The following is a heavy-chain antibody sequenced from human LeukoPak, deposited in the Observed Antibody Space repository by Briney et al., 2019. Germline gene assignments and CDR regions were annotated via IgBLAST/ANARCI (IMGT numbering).Heavy chain of an antibody. CDR1: GYTFTSYD. CDR2: MNPNSGNT. V-gene: IGHV1-8*01. CDR3: ARLPDYYDSSGYYAGAFDI. D-gene: IGHD3-22*01. J-gene: IGHJ3*02. Sequence: GASVKVSCKASGYTFTSYDINWVRQATGQGLEWMGWMNPNSGNTGYAQKFQGRVTMTRNTSISTAYMELSSLRSEDTAVYYCARLPDYYDSSGYYAGAFDIWGQGTMVTVSS.